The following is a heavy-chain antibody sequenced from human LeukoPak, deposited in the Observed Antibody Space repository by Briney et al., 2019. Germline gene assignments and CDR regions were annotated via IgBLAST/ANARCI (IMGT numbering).Heavy chain of an antibody. CDR1: GFTFSRNW. D-gene: IGHD1-26*01. V-gene: IGHV3-74*01. J-gene: IGHJ4*02. Sequence: PGGSLRLSCAASGFTFSRNWMHWVRQAPGKGLVWVSRINSDGSDISYADSVKGRFTITRDNAKNTVYLQMNSLRAEDTAVYYCARGSLGDGSLLIDYWGQGTLVTVSS. CDR2: INSDGSDI. CDR3: ARGSLGDGSLLIDY.